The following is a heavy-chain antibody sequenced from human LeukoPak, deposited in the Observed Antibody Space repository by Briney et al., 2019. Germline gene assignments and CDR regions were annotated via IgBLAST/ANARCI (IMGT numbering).Heavy chain of an antibody. CDR2: IYYSGST. V-gene: IGHV4-61*01. CDR1: GGSVSSGSYY. CDR3: GGRVAGTAGLFYF. Sequence: PSETLSLTCTVSGGSVSSGSYYWSWIRQPPGKGLEWIGYIYYSGSTNYNPSLKSRVTISVDTSKNQFSLKLSSVTAAATAGYYLGGRVAGTAGLFYFWGQGTLVNVSS. J-gene: IGHJ4*03. D-gene: IGHD1-14*01.